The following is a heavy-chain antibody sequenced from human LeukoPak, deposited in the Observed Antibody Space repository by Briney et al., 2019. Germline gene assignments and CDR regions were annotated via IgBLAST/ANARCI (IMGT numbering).Heavy chain of an antibody. D-gene: IGHD3-22*01. Sequence: PGGSLRLSCAASRFMFISYAMSWVRQAPGKGLEWVSAISGSGGSTYYADSVKGRFTISRDNSKNTLYLQMNSLRAEDTAVYYCASYDSSGYYHYFDYWGQGTLVTVSS. CDR2: ISGSGGST. CDR3: ASYDSSGYYHYFDY. V-gene: IGHV3-23*01. J-gene: IGHJ4*02. CDR1: RFMFISYA.